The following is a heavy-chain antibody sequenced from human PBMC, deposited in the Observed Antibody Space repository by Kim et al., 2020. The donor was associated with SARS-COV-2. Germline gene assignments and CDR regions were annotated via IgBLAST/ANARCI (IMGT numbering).Heavy chain of an antibody. Sequence: GGSLRLSCEASGFTFSSYWMSWVRQAPGKGLEWVANIKQDGSEKYYVDSVKGRFTISRDNAKNSLYLQMNSLRAEDTAVYYCARALYYDILTGYYSYYYGMDVWGQGTTVTVSS. CDR1: GFTFSSYW. D-gene: IGHD3-9*01. CDR3: ARALYYDILTGYYSYYYGMDV. J-gene: IGHJ6*02. V-gene: IGHV3-7*01. CDR2: IKQDGSEK.